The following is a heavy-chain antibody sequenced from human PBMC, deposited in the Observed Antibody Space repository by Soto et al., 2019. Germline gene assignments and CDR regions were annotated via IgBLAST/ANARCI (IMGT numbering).Heavy chain of an antibody. CDR2: IIPIFGTA. J-gene: IGHJ6*02. CDR3: ARDLRAAGRPGMDV. CDR1: GGTSSSYA. Sequence: GASVKVSCKASGGTSSSYAISWVRQAPGQGLEWMGGIIPIFGTANYAQNFQGRVTITADESTSTAYMELSSLRSEDTAVYYCARDLRAAGRPGMDVWGQGTTVTVSS. V-gene: IGHV1-69*13. D-gene: IGHD6-13*01.